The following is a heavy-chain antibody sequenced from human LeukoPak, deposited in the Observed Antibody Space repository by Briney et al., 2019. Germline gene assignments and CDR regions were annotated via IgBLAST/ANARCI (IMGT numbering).Heavy chain of an antibody. CDR1: GFTFSSYA. CDR2: ISGSGGST. CDR3: ARAYGTNGYFQLPIDY. J-gene: IGHJ4*02. V-gene: IGHV3-23*01. Sequence: GGSLRLSCAASGFTFSSYAMTWVRQAPGKGLEWVSAISGSGGSTYYADSVKGRFSISRDNSKNTLFLQMNSLRVEDTALYYCARAYGTNGYFQLPIDYWGQGILVSVSS. D-gene: IGHD2-8*01.